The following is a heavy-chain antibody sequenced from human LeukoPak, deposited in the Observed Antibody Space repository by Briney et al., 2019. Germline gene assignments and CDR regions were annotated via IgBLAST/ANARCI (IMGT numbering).Heavy chain of an antibody. V-gene: IGHV1-69*05. J-gene: IGHJ5*02. CDR3: ATTKPAAIMGWFDP. Sequence: SVKVSCKASGGTFISYAISWVRQAPGQGLEWMGGIIPIFGTANYAQKFQGRVTITTDESTSTAYMELSSLRSEDTAVYYCATTKPAAIMGWFDPWSQGTLVTVSS. D-gene: IGHD2-2*02. CDR2: IIPIFGTA. CDR1: GGTFISYA.